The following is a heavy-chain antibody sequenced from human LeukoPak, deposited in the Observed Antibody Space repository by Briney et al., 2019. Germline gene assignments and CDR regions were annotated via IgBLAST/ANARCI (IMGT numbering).Heavy chain of an antibody. V-gene: IGHV1-69*13. CDR3: AKGRIAVAGMRYWFDP. D-gene: IGHD6-19*01. Sequence: SVKVSCKASGVTFSSYAISWVRQAPGQGLEWMGGIIPIFGTANYAQKFQGRVTITADESTSTAYMELSSLRSEDTAVYYCAKGRIAVAGMRYWFDPWGQGTLVTVSS. CDR1: GVTFSSYA. J-gene: IGHJ5*02. CDR2: IIPIFGTA.